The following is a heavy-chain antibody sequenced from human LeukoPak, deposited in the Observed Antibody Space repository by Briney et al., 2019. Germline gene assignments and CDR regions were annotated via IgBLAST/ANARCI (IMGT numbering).Heavy chain of an antibody. J-gene: IGHJ4*02. Sequence: ASVKVSCKASGNTFTGYFIHWVPQAPGQGLEWMGRINPNSGGTNYAQKFQGRVTMTRDTSISTAYMELSRLRSDDTAAYYCARASSATFHFDYWGQGTLVTVSS. D-gene: IGHD2-15*01. CDR1: GNTFTGYF. CDR2: INPNSGGT. CDR3: ARASSATFHFDY. V-gene: IGHV1-2*06.